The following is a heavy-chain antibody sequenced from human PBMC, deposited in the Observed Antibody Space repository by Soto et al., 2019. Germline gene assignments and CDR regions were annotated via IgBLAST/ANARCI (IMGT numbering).Heavy chain of an antibody. Sequence: GGSLRLSCAASGFTFSSYGMHWVRQAPGKGLEWVAVISYDGSNKYYADSVKGRFTISRDNSKNTLYPQMNSLRAEDTAVYYCAKPQIITMIVVVIPDYGMDVWGQGTTVTVSS. CDR1: GFTFSSYG. CDR3: AKPQIITMIVVVIPDYGMDV. J-gene: IGHJ6*02. D-gene: IGHD3-22*01. CDR2: ISYDGSNK. V-gene: IGHV3-30*18.